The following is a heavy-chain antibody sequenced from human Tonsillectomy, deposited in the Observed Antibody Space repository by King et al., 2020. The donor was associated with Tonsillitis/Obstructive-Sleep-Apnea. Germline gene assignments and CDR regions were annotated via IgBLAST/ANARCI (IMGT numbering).Heavy chain of an antibody. V-gene: IGHV3-30*04. CDR2: TSFNGGHK. Sequence: QLVQSGGGVVQPGRSLRLSCAASGFTFSAYAMHWVRQAPGKGLEWVAFTSFNGGHKNYADSVKGRFTISRDNSRNTLYLQMNSLRAEDTAVYYCATQGAGTQALHDFDKWGLGTMVTVSS. CDR3: ATQGAGTQALHDFDK. J-gene: IGHJ3*02. CDR1: GFTFSAYA. D-gene: IGHD1-7*01.